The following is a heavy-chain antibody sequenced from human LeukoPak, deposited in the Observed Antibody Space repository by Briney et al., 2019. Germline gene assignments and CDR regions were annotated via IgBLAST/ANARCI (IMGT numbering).Heavy chain of an antibody. CDR2: ISGSGDST. V-gene: IGHV3-23*01. D-gene: IGHD2-15*01. J-gene: IGHJ5*02. Sequence: GGSLRLSCAASGSIFNTYAMSWVRQAPGKGLEWVSSISGSGDSTSYADSVKGRFTISRDNSRNTLFLQMNSLRVEDTAVYYCAKDGLAPRAPGRYNWFDPWGQGTLVTVSS. CDR1: GSIFNTYA. CDR3: AKDGLAPRAPGRYNWFDP.